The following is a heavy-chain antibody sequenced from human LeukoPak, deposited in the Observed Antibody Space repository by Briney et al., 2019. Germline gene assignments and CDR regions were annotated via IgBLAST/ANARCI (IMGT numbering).Heavy chain of an antibody. J-gene: IGHJ4*02. CDR3: ARTFYYDSSGSDY. D-gene: IGHD3-22*01. CDR2: INHSRST. Sequence: SETLSLTCAVYGGSFSGYYWSWIRQPPGKGLEWIGEINHSRSTNYNPSLKSRVTISVDTSRNQFSLKLSSVTAADTAVYYCARTFYYDSSGSDYWGQGTLVTVSS. CDR1: GGSFSGYY. V-gene: IGHV4-34*01.